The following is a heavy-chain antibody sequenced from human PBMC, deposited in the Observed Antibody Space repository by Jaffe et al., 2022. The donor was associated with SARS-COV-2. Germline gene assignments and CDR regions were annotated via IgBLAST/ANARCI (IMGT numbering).Heavy chain of an antibody. CDR2: IYWDDDK. CDR1: GFSLSTSGVG. J-gene: IGHJ4*02. V-gene: IGHV2-5*02. D-gene: IGHD3-16*02. Sequence: QITLKESGPTLVKPTQTLTLTCTFSGFSLSTSGVGVGWIRQPPGKALEWLALIYWDDDKRYSPSLKSRLTITKDTSKNQVVLTMTNMDPVDTATYYCAHVMITFGGVIVLDYFDYWGQGTLVTVSS. CDR3: AHVMITFGGVIVLDYFDY.